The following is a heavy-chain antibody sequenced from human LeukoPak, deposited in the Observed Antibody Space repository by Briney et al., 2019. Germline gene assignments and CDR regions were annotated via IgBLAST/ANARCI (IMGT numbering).Heavy chain of an antibody. CDR2: INSYARST. J-gene: IGHJ4*02. D-gene: IGHD4/OR15-4a*01. V-gene: IGHV3-74*01. CDR3: ARRAGAYSHPYDY. CDR1: GFTFSSYS. Sequence: GGSLRLSCAASGFTFSSYSMNWVRQAPGKGLVWVSRINSYARSTSYADSVKGRFTISRDNSKNTLYLQMNSLRAEDTAVYYCARRAGAYSHPYDYWGQGTLVTVSS.